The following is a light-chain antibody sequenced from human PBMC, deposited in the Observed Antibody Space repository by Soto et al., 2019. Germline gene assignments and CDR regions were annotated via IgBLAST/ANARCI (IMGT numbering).Light chain of an antibody. CDR2: DVS. CDR1: RSDVGNYNY. CDR3: SSYTSSSTYV. J-gene: IGLJ1*01. V-gene: IGLV2-14*01. Sequence: QSVLTQPASVSGSPGQSITISCTGTRSDVGNYNYVSWYQQHPGKAPKLMIHDVSNRPSGVSNRFSGSKSGNTASLTISGLQAEDEADYYCSSYTSSSTYVFGTGTKLTVL.